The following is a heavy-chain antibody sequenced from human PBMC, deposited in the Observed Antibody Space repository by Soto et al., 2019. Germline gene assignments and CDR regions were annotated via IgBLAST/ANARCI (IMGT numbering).Heavy chain of an antibody. Sequence: GPGPEPPSETLSLTCTVSGGSFKSGSYSWSWIRQPPGKGLEWIGYVYHTGRTSYNPSLKSRVSISMDTSKNQFSLNLDSVTAADTAVYFCARDFAYFDSWGQGTLVTASS. J-gene: IGHJ4*02. D-gene: IGHD3-3*01. V-gene: IGHV4-61*01. CDR1: GGSFKSGSYS. CDR2: VYHTGRT. CDR3: ARDFAYFDS.